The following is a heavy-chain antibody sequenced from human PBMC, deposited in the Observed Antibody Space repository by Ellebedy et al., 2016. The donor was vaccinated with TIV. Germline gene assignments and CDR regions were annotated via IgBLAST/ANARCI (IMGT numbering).Heavy chain of an antibody. J-gene: IGHJ4*02. D-gene: IGHD4-17*01. Sequence: GESLKISCAASGFSLSNAWMNWVRQPPGKGLAWVGRIESEADGGTTVYTAPVRGRFTISRDDSRNTLYLQMNSLETEDTAVYYCTTENGLRDFWGQGTLVTVSS. CDR1: GFSLSNAW. V-gene: IGHV3-15*07. CDR3: TTENGLRDF. CDR2: IESEADGGTT.